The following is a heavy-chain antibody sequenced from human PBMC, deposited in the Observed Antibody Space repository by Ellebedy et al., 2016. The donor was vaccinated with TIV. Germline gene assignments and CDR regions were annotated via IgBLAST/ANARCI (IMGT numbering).Heavy chain of an antibody. CDR1: AGTFSSYA. Sequence: ASVKVSCKASAGTFSSYAISWVRQAPGQGLEWMGGIIPIFGTANYAQKFQGRVTITADKSTSTAYMELSSLRSEDTAVYYCARAPPLFGDFGYYYYGMDVWGQGTTVTVSS. CDR3: ARAPPLFGDFGYYYYGMDV. J-gene: IGHJ6*02. CDR2: IIPIFGTA. D-gene: IGHD2-21*02. V-gene: IGHV1-69*06.